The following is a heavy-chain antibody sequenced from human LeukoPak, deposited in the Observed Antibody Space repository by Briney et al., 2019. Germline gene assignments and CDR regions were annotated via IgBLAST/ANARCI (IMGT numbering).Heavy chain of an antibody. CDR3: ARARLRYFDWLSFGRAFDI. J-gene: IGHJ3*02. Sequence: SETLSLTCTVSGGSISSGDYYWSWIRQPPGKGLEWIGYIYYSGSTYYNPSLKSRVAISVDTSKNQFSLKLSSATAADTAVYYCARARLRYFDWLSFGRAFDIWGQETMVTVSS. V-gene: IGHV4-30-4*08. D-gene: IGHD3-9*01. CDR2: IYYSGST. CDR1: GGSISSGDYY.